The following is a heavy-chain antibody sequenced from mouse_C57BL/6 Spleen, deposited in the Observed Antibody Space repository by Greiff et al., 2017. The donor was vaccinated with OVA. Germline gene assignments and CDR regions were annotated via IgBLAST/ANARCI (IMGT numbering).Heavy chain of an antibody. Sequence: VQLQQPGAELVMPGASVKLSCKASGYTFTSYWMHWVKQRPGQGLEWIGEIDPSDSYTNYNQKFKGKSTLTVDKSSSPAYMQLRSLTSEDSAVYYCASLDSSGYYCDYWGQGTTLTVSS. D-gene: IGHD3-2*02. CDR1: GYTFTSYW. CDR3: ASLDSSGYYCDY. V-gene: IGHV1-69*01. J-gene: IGHJ2*01. CDR2: IDPSDSYT.